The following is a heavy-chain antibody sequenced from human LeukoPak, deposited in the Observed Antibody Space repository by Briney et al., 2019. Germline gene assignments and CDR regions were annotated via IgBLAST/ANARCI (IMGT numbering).Heavy chain of an antibody. V-gene: IGHV4-34*01. Sequence: PSETLSLTCAVYGGSFSGYYWSWIRQPPGKGLEWIGEINHSGSTNYNPSLKSRVTISVDTSKNQFSLKLSSVTAADTAVYYCARVYKIFRAVKVHYYYGMDVWGQGTTVTVSS. D-gene: IGHD3-3*01. CDR3: ARVYKIFRAVKVHYYYGMDV. CDR1: GGSFSGYY. CDR2: INHSGST. J-gene: IGHJ6*02.